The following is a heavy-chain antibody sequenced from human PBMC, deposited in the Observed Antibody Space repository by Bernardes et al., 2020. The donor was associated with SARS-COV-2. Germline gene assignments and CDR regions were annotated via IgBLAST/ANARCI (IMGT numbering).Heavy chain of an antibody. J-gene: IGHJ4*02. CDR3: AKSGRSEDTSGYYYYAY. V-gene: IGHV3-23*01. Sequence: GGALLLSCPASGFTFRSSAMTWVRQDPGPGLAWVSALSSSGRSTFYADSVKGRFTISRDNSKNTLYLQMNSLRAEDTAVYYCAKSGRSEDTSGYYYYAYWGQGILVNGSS. D-gene: IGHD3-22*01. CDR2: LSSSGRST. CDR1: GFTFRSSA.